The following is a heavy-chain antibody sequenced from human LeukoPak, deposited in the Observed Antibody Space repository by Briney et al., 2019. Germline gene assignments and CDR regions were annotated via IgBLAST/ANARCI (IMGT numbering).Heavy chain of an antibody. CDR1: GFTVSSNY. V-gene: IGHV3-66*01. D-gene: IGHD5-18*01. J-gene: IGHJ4*02. Sequence: GGSLRLSCAASGFTVSSNYMSWVRQAPGKGQEWVSVIYSGGSTYYADSVKGRFTISRDNSKNTLYLQMNSLRAEDTAVYYCASSRGYSYGPDYWGQGTLVTVSS. CDR3: ASSRGYSYGPDY. CDR2: IYSGGST.